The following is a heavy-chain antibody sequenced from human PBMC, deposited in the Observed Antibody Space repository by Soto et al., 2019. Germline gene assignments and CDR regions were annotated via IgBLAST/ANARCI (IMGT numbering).Heavy chain of an antibody. J-gene: IGHJ5*02. V-gene: IGHV6-1*01. D-gene: IGHD5-12*01. CDR1: GDSVSSNTAS. Sequence: SQTLSLTCAISGDSVSSNTASWNWIRQSPSRGLEWLGRTYFRSKWYNDYAVSVKSRIIINPDTSNNQFTLQLNSVTPEDTAVYFCAKGDNLGPKTGYAFDPWGQGIMVTVSS. CDR3: AKGDNLGPKTGYAFDP. CDR2: TYFRSKWYN.